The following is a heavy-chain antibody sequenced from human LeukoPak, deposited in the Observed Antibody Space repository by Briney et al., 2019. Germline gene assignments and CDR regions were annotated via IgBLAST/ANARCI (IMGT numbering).Heavy chain of an antibody. CDR3: ARHVRDSRYSQSDY. V-gene: IGHV3-33*01. J-gene: IGHJ4*02. CDR2: IWYDGSNK. CDR1: GFTFSSYG. Sequence: AGGSLRLCCAASGFTFSSYGMHWVRQAPGKGLEWVAVIWYDGSNKYYADSVKGRFTISRDNSKNTLYLQMNSLRAEDTAVYYCARHVRDSRYSQSDYWGQGTLVTVSS. D-gene: IGHD3-22*01.